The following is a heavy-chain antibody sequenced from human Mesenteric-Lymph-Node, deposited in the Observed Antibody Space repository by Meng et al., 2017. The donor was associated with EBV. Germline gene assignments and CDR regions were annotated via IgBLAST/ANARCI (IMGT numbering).Heavy chain of an antibody. V-gene: IGHV4-61*01. CDR1: WVSVSSGTYY. D-gene: IGHD2-2*01. J-gene: IGHJ5*01. Sequence: LQESRPGPDAPSDTLSLTSTGAWVSVSSGTYYWSWIRQAPGKGLEWIGYVYSSGSTCYNPSVKSRVSMSVDTSKNQISLKVNSVTAADTAVYYCARVVPAGSPKYWFDSLGQGTLVTVS. CDR2: VYSSGST. CDR3: ARVVPAGSPKYWFDS.